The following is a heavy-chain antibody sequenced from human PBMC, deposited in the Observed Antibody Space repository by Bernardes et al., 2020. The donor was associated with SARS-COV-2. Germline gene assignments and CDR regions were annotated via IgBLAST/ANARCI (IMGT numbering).Heavy chain of an antibody. Sequence: GGSLRLPCEASGFILSDYWMHWVRQVPGKGLVWVSRISDDGTTTTYADSVKGRFTVSRDKAKNTLYLQMNNLRVEDTAVYYCGKRAVTGSRWYFDLWGRGTLVTVSS. V-gene: IGHV3-74*03. J-gene: IGHJ2*01. D-gene: IGHD6-19*01. CDR1: GFILSDYW. CDR2: ISDDGTTT. CDR3: GKRAVTGSRWYFDL.